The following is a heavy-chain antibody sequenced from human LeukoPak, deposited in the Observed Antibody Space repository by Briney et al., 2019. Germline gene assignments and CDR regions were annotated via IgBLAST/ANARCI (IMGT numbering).Heavy chain of an antibody. CDR2: IYYSGST. Sequence: SETLSLTCTVSGGSISSYYWSWIRRPPGKGLEWIGYIYYSGSTNYNPSLKSRVTISVDTSKNQFSLKLSSVTAADTAVYYCARESWYSSSYNWFDPWGQGTLVTVSS. J-gene: IGHJ5*02. D-gene: IGHD6-6*01. CDR3: ARESWYSSSYNWFDP. CDR1: GGSISSYY. V-gene: IGHV4-59*01.